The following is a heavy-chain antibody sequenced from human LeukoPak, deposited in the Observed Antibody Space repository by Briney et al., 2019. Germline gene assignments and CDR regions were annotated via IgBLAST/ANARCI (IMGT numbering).Heavy chain of an antibody. CDR1: GYSISSGYY. J-gene: IGHJ5*02. Sequence: SETLSLTCTVSGYSISSGYYWGWIRQPPGKGLEWIGSIYHSGSAYYNPSLKSRLTTSVDTSKNQFSLKLSSVTAADTAVYYCARAVYYDILTKYNWFDPWGQGTLVTVSS. V-gene: IGHV4-38-2*02. CDR2: IYHSGSA. CDR3: ARAVYYDILTKYNWFDP. D-gene: IGHD3-9*01.